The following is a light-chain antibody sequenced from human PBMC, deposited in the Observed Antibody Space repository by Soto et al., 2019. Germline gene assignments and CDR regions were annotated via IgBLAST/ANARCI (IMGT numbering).Light chain of an antibody. J-gene: IGKJ1*01. CDR1: QSVSSN. CDR3: HQYESWT. V-gene: IGKV3-15*01. Sequence: EIVMTQSPATLSVSPGERATLSCRASQSVSSNLAWYQQKPGQAPRLLIYGASTRATGIPDRFSGSGSGTDFTLTISGLEPEDFAVYYCHQYESWTFGQGTKVDIK. CDR2: GAS.